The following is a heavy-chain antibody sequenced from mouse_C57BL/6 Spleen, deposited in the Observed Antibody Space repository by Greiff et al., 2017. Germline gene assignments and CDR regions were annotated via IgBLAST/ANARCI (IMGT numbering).Heavy chain of an antibody. Sequence: QVQLQQPGAELVKPGASVKLSCTASGYTFTSYWMHWVKQRPGQGLEWIGMIHPNSGSTNYNEKFKSKATLTVDKSSSTAYMQLSSLTSEDAAVYYCATIDYGNYEGYFEGWGTGTTVTVSS. V-gene: IGHV1-64*01. CDR2: IHPNSGST. J-gene: IGHJ1*03. CDR3: ATIDYGNYEGYFEG. CDR1: GYTFTSYW. D-gene: IGHD2-1*01.